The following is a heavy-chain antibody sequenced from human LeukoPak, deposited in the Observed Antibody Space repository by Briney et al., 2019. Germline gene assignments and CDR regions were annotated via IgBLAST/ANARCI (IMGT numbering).Heavy chain of an antibody. CDR3: ARDLGMRGYYYMDV. Sequence: SVKVSCKASGGTFTSYAISWVRQAPGPGLEWMGGIIPMFGTAHYAQKFQGRVTITTDESTSTAYMELSSLRSEDTAVYYCARDLGMRGYYYMDVWGKGTTVTVSS. J-gene: IGHJ6*03. CDR2: IIPMFGTA. CDR1: GGTFTSYA. V-gene: IGHV1-69*05.